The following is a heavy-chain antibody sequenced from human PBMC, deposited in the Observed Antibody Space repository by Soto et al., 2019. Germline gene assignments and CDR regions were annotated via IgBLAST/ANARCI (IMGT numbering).Heavy chain of an antibody. V-gene: IGHV1-46*01. CDR2: INPRSGDT. Sequence: ASVKVSCKASGYTFTDYFMHWVRQAPGQGLEWMGRINPRSGDTGYAQKFQGRVTMTTDTSTDTAYMELSSLRSEDTAVYYCATDRNDYIWGSYRYTSAFDIWGQGTMVTVSS. CDR1: GYTFTDYF. J-gene: IGHJ3*02. D-gene: IGHD3-16*02. CDR3: ATDRNDYIWGSYRYTSAFDI.